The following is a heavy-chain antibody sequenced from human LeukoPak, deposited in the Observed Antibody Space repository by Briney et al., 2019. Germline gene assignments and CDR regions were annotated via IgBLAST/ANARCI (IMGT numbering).Heavy chain of an antibody. CDR3: GREDGGNPSG. V-gene: IGHV4-59*01. CDR2: IYYSGST. Sequence: PSETLSLTSTVSAGSISSYYWSCIRQPPGKGLEWIVDIYYSGSTNYNTSLKSRATISVDTSKNQFSLKVSSVTAADTAVYYCGREDGGNPSGWGQGTLVTVSS. J-gene: IGHJ4*02. D-gene: IGHD4-23*01. CDR1: AGSISSYY.